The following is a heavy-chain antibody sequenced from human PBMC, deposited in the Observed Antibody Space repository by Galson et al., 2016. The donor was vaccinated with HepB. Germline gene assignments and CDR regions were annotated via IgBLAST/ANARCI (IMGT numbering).Heavy chain of an antibody. CDR2: INPIFGTP. CDR3: ARRREYCSSTSCNLNWLDP. Sequence: SVKVSCKASGGTFSSYAISWVRQAPGQGLEWVGGINPIFGTPNYAQKFQGRVTITADESTNTAYMELSSLRSEDTAVYYCARRREYCSSTSCNLNWLDPWGQGSLVTVSS. V-gene: IGHV1-69*13. D-gene: IGHD2-2*01. CDR1: GGTFSSYA. J-gene: IGHJ5*02.